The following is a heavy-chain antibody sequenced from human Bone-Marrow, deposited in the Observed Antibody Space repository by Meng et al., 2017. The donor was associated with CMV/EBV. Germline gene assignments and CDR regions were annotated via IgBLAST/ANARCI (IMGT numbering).Heavy chain of an antibody. Sequence: SETLSLTCTVSGGSISSSSYYWGWIRQPPGKGLEWIGSIYYSGSTYYNPSLKSRVTISVDTSKNQFSLKLTSVTAADTAVYYCARDLGQYSSSSGNYYYGMDVCGQGTTVTVSS. J-gene: IGHJ6*02. CDR2: IYYSGST. D-gene: IGHD6-6*01. V-gene: IGHV4-39*07. CDR3: ARDLGQYSSSSGNYYYGMDV. CDR1: GGSISSSSYY.